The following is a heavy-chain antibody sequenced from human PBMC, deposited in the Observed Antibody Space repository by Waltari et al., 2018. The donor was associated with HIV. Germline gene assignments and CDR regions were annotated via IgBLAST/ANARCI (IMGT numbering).Heavy chain of an antibody. D-gene: IGHD4-4*01. CDR1: GGSLRSSRYF. CDR3: VRDWDFSTACMDV. Sequence: QLSLQESGPGLVKPSEPLSLICSVSGGSLRSSRYFWGWVRQSPGKNLEWIGSLFYPGRSYYNPSLESRVNISVDTSKNQLSLKVTSVAAADTAIYFCVRDWDFSTACMDVWGQGTTVAVSS. V-gene: IGHV4-39*07. J-gene: IGHJ6*02. CDR2: LFYPGRS.